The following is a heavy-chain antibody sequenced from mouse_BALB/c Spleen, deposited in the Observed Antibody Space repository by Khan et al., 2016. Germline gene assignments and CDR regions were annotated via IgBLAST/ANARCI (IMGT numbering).Heavy chain of an antibody. V-gene: IGHV3-2*02. Sequence: EVQLQESGPGLVKPSQSLSLTCTVTGYSLTSDYAWNWIRQFPGNKLEWMGYISYSGSTSYNPSLKSRISITRDTSKNQFFLQLTSVTTEDTAKYYGARDYYGSSFFDYWGQGTLVTVSA. CDR1: GYSLTSDYA. CDR3: ARDYYGSSFFDY. CDR2: ISYSGST. J-gene: IGHJ3*01. D-gene: IGHD1-1*01.